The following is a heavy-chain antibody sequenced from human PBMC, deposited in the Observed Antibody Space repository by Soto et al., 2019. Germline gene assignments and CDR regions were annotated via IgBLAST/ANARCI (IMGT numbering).Heavy chain of an antibody. Sequence: GGSLRLSCAASGFTFSSYGMHWVRQAPGKGLEWVAVISYDGSNKYYADSVKGRFTISRDNSKNTLYLQMNSLRAEDTAVYYCAKELNCSSTSCYVVPGGNYYYGMDVWGQGTTVTVSS. D-gene: IGHD2-2*01. CDR3: AKELNCSSTSCYVVPGGNYYYGMDV. J-gene: IGHJ6*02. V-gene: IGHV3-30*18. CDR2: ISYDGSNK. CDR1: GFTFSSYG.